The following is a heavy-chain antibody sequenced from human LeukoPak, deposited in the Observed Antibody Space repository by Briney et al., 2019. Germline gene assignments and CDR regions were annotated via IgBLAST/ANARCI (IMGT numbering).Heavy chain of an antibody. D-gene: IGHD5-12*01. CDR2: IYPGDSDT. CDR1: GYSFTSYW. CDR3: AISPEGDGYNLYFDY. J-gene: IGHJ4*02. Sequence: GESLKISCKGSGYSFTSYWTGWVRQMPGKGLEWMGIIYPGDSDTRYSPSFQGQVTISADKSISTAYLQWSSLKASDTAMYYCAISPEGDGYNLYFDYWGQGTLVTVSS. V-gene: IGHV5-51*01.